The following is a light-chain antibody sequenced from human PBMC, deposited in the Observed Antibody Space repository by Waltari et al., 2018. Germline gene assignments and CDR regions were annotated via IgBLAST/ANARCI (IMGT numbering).Light chain of an antibody. J-gene: IGKJ1*01. CDR2: GAS. CDR1: QTIGRS. CDR3: QQYNNWPPGT. V-gene: IGKV3-15*01. Sequence: ETVVTQSPATLSVSPGERATLSCRTSQTIGRSLAWYQQKPGQAPRLVLYGASIRATGIPARFSGSGSETEFALTISGLQSEDFAVYYCQQYNNWPPGTFGQGTKVEI.